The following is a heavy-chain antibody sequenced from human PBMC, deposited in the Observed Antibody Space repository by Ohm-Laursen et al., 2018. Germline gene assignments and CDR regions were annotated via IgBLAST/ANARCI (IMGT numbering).Heavy chain of an antibody. CDR3: AKGSRTSGWPN. V-gene: IGHV3-23*01. Sequence: GSLRLSCTASGFTFSNYAMYWVRQAPGKGLEWVSAITDSGGSTFYADSVKGRFTISRDNSKNMLYLQMNSLGAEDTAIYYCAKGSRTSGWPNWGQGTLVTVSS. J-gene: IGHJ4*02. CDR2: ITDSGGST. D-gene: IGHD6-19*01. CDR1: GFTFSNYA.